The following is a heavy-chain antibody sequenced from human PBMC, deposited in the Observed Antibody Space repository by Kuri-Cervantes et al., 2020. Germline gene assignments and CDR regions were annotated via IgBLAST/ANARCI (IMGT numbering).Heavy chain of an antibody. CDR3: ARRDAVTASDAFDI. CDR2: IYYSGST. V-gene: IGHV4-39*01. Sequence: SETLSLTCTVSGGSISSSSCYWGWIRQPPGKGLEWIGSIYYSGSTYYNPSLKSRVTISVDTSKNQFSLKLSSVTAADTAVYYCARRDAVTASDAFDIWGQGTMVTVSS. CDR1: GGSISSSSCY. D-gene: IGHD2-21*02. J-gene: IGHJ3*02.